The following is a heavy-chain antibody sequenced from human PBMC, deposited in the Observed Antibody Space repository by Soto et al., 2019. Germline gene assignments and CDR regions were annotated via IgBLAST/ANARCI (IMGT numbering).Heavy chain of an antibody. Sequence: QVQLVQSGAEVKKPGATVKLSCKASGYTFTSSHMHWVRQVPGQGLEWMGVIDCRGGTTSYTQKFQRRVTMITDASTSTVYMYLDSLRSEDTAVYYCTRDGDGDGWEVVLDYWCQGTLGTVSS. V-gene: IGHV1-46*03. CDR1: GYTFTSSH. J-gene: IGHJ4*02. D-gene: IGHD2-21*01. CDR2: IDCRGGTT. CDR3: TRDGDGDGWEVVLDY.